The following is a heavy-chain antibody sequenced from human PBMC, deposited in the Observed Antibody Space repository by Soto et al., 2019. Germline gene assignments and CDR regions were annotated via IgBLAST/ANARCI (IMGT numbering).Heavy chain of an antibody. J-gene: IGHJ4*02. CDR2: ISGSGGST. V-gene: IGHV3-23*01. CDR3: AKEKPFGGVIVKYFDY. D-gene: IGHD3-16*02. CDR1: GFTFSSYA. Sequence: GGSLRLSCAASGFTFSSYAMSWVRQAPGKGLEWVSAISGSGGSTYYADSVKGRFTISRDNSKNTLYLQMNSLRAEDTAVYYCAKEKPFGGVIVKYFDYWGQGTLVTVSS.